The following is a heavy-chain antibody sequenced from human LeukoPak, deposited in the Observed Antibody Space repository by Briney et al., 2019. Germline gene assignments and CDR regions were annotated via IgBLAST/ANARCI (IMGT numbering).Heavy chain of an antibody. V-gene: IGHV4-30-4*08. CDR2: IYYSGST. Sequence: SQTLSLTCTVSGGSISSGDYYWSWIRQPPGKGLEWIGYIYYSGSTYYNPSLKSRVTISVDTSKNQLSLKLSSLTAADTAVYYCARHEYSGSYYGLSWFDPWGQGTLVTVSS. CDR1: GGSISSGDYY. J-gene: IGHJ5*02. D-gene: IGHD1-26*01. CDR3: ARHEYSGSYYGLSWFDP.